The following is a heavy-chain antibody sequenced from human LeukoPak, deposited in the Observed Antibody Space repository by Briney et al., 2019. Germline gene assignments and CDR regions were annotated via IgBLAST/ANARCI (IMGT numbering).Heavy chain of an antibody. CDR2: IYSDNT. CDR3: ARRAGAYSHPYDY. V-gene: IGHV3-NL1*01. CDR1: GFTFSSYG. D-gene: IGHD4/OR15-4a*01. J-gene: IGHJ4*02. Sequence: GGSLRLSCAASGFTFSSYGMHWVRQAPGKGLEWVSFIYSDNTHYSDSVKGRFTISRDNSKNTLYLQMNSLRAEDTAVYYCARRAGAYSHPYDYWGQGTLVTVSS.